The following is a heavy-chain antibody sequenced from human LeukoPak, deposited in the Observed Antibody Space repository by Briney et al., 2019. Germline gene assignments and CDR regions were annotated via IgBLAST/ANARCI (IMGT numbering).Heavy chain of an antibody. CDR1: GFTFSSYA. CDR2: IYRSGST. J-gene: IGHJ3*02. CDR3: ARRLVVVPAAIRGDAFDI. V-gene: IGHV4-38-2*01. D-gene: IGHD2-2*02. Sequence: PGGSLRLSCAASGFTFSSYAMSWVRQPPGKGLEWIGSIYRSGSTNYNPSLKSRVTISVDTSKNQFSLKLTSVTAADTAVYYCARRLVVVPAAIRGDAFDIWGQGTMVTVSS.